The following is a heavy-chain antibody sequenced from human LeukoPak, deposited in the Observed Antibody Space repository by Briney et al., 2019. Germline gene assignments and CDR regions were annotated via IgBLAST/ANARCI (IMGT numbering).Heavy chain of an antibody. J-gene: IGHJ4*02. V-gene: IGHV3-23*01. CDR3: AKSSHSSAWDDFDY. CDR1: VFTFSSYV. D-gene: IGHD6-19*01. Sequence: GGSLRLSCAAAVFTFSSYVMSLVRHAPGQGLEWVSTIGDTGHMTYYADSVKGRFTVSRDDSENTLYLQMHSLGAEDTATYYCAKSSHSSAWDDFDYWGQGTLVTVSS. CDR2: IGDTGHMT.